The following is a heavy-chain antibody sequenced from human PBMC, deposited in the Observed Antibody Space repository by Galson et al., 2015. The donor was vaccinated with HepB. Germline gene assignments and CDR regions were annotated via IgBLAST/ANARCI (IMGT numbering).Heavy chain of an antibody. CDR3: ARAKEGRGYFDY. CDR2: VLSSGST. Sequence: ETLSLTCSVSGAFISRSSYYWGWIRQPPGKGLEWIGSVLSSGSTYYNPSLRSRVSMSVDTSKNQFSMRLFSVTAADTAVYYCARAKEGRGYFDYWGQGTLVTVSS. V-gene: IGHV4-39*07. CDR1: GAFISRSSYY. J-gene: IGHJ4*02. D-gene: IGHD3-10*01.